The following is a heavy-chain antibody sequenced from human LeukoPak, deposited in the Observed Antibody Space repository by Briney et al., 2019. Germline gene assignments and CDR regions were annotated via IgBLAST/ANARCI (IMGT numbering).Heavy chain of an antibody. CDR3: ARSKYYDFWSGYLGDYYYYMDV. Sequence: SETLSLTCTVSGGSISSYYWSWIRQPPGKGLEWIGEINHSGSTKYNPSLKSRVTISVDTSKNQFSLKLSSVTAADTAVYYCARSKYYDFWSGYLGDYYYYMDVWGKGTTVTVSS. CDR2: INHSGST. D-gene: IGHD3-3*01. V-gene: IGHV4-34*01. CDR1: GGSISSYY. J-gene: IGHJ6*03.